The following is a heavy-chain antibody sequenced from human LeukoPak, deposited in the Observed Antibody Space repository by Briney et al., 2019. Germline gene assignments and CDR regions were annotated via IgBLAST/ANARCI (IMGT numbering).Heavy chain of an antibody. D-gene: IGHD2-2*01. Sequence: PSETLSLTCTVSGGSISSSRYYWGWIRQPPGKGLEWIGYIYHSGSTYYNPSPKSRVTISVDRSKNQFSLKLSSVTAADTAVYYCARVIVVVPAAPHPGNWFDPWGQGTLVTVSS. J-gene: IGHJ5*02. CDR2: IYHSGST. V-gene: IGHV4-39*07. CDR1: GGSISSSRYY. CDR3: ARVIVVVPAAPHPGNWFDP.